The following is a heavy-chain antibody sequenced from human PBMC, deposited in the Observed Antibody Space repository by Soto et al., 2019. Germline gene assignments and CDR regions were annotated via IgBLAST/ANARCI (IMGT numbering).Heavy chain of an antibody. D-gene: IGHD6-19*01. Sequence: EVQLVESGGGLIQPGGSLRLSCAASGFAVSSKYMTWVRQAPGKGLEWVSVIYGGGTTYYADSVKGRFTISRDTSKNTLYLRVNSLTAEDTAVYYCVQTTGWPGFDFWGQGTLVTVSS. J-gene: IGHJ4*02. CDR1: GFAVSSKY. CDR3: VQTTGWPGFDF. CDR2: IYGGGTT. V-gene: IGHV3-53*01.